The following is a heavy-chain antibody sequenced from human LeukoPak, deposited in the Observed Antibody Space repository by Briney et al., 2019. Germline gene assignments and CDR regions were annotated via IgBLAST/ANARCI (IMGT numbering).Heavy chain of an antibody. D-gene: IGHD1-26*01. CDR2: IYYNGGT. V-gene: IGHV4-39*02. J-gene: IGHJ5*02. CDR3: TREVRSAWASFDP. Sequence: SETLSLTCSVSGGSISSSSYYWGWLRQPPGKGLEWIGNIYYNGGTHYNPSLKSRVTISVDTSKNQFSLKLTSVTAADTAVYYCTREVRSAWASFDPWGQGTLVIVSS. CDR1: GGSISSSSYY.